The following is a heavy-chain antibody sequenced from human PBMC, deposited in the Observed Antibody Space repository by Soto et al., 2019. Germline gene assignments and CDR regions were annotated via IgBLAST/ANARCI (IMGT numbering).Heavy chain of an antibody. J-gene: IGHJ6*02. D-gene: IGHD2-2*01. V-gene: IGHV1-69*01. CDR1: GGTFSSYA. CDR3: ARDPRYCSSTSCYPPSDYYYYGMDV. CDR2: IIPIFGTA. Sequence: QVQLVQSGAEVKKPGSSVKVSCKASGGTFSSYAISWVRQAPGQGLEWMGGIIPIFGTANYAQKFQGRVKITADESTSTAYMELSSLRYEDTAVYYCARDPRYCSSTSCYPPSDYYYYGMDVWGQGTTVTVSS.